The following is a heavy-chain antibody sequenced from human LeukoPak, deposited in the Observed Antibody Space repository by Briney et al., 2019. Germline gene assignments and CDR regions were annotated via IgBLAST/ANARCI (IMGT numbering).Heavy chain of an antibody. Sequence: TSETLSLTCAVYGGSFSGYFWSWIRQPPGKGLEWIGEINHSGSTNYNPSLKSRVTISVDTSKNQFSLKLSSVTAADAAVYYCARRGYCTTNSCALYCYYYMDVWGKGTTVTVSS. CDR3: ARRGYCTTNSCALYCYYYMDV. CDR1: GGSFSGYF. CDR2: INHSGST. J-gene: IGHJ6*03. V-gene: IGHV4-34*01. D-gene: IGHD2-2*01.